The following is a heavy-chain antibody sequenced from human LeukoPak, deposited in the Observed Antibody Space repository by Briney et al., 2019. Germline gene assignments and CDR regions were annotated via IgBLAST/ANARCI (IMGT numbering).Heavy chain of an antibody. CDR1: GFTFSIYA. J-gene: IGHJ3*02. CDR3: VKALGYCSGGSCLAFDI. D-gene: IGHD2-15*01. V-gene: IGHV3-64D*06. CDR2: ISSNGGST. Sequence: GGSLRLSCSASGFTFSIYAMHCVRQAPGKGLEYVSAISSNGGSTYYADSVKGRFTISRANSKNTLYLQMSSLRAEDTAVYYCVKALGYCSGGSCLAFDIWGQGTMVTVSS.